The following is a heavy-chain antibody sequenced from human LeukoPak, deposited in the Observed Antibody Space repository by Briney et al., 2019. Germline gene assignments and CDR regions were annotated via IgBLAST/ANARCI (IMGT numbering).Heavy chain of an antibody. D-gene: IGHD3-22*01. J-gene: IGHJ6*02. CDR3: AKDMAWYYDSSGVHHRGCCVMDV. CDR1: GFTFDDYA. Sequence: GGSLRLSCAASGFTFDDYAMHWVRQAPGKGLEWVSLISGDGGSTYFADSVKGRFTISRDNSKNSLFLQMNGLRTEDTALYYCAKDMAWYYDSSGVHHRGCCVMDVWGQGTTVTVSS. CDR2: ISGDGGST. V-gene: IGHV3-43*02.